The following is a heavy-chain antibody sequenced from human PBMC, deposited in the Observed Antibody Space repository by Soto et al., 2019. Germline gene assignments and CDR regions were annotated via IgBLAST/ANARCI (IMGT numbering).Heavy chain of an antibody. CDR2: IYWDDDK. CDR1: GFSLTTSGVG. D-gene: IGHD3-3*01. V-gene: IGHV2-5*02. CDR3: AHRVLRTVFGLVTTTAIYFDF. Sequence: QITLNESGPTPVKPRQTLTLTCTFSGFSLTTSGVGVGWISQSPGKAPEWLALIYWDDDKRYSPSLKSRLTITKDSSKNQVVLTMADLDPADTATYYCAHRVLRTVFGLVTTTAIYFDFWSQGTPVPVSS. J-gene: IGHJ4*02.